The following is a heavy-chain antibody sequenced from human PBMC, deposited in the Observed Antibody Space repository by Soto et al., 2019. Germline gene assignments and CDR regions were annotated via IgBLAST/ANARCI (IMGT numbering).Heavy chain of an antibody. J-gene: IGHJ4*02. D-gene: IGHD3-22*01. CDR3: AREFYYDSSGYYIDY. Sequence: SETLSLTCTVSGGSISSGDYYWSWIRQPPGMGLEWIGYIYYSGSTYYNPSLKSRVTISVDTSKNQFSLKLSSVTAADTAVYYCAREFYYDSSGYYIDYWGQGTLVTVSS. V-gene: IGHV4-30-4*01. CDR1: GGSISSGDYY. CDR2: IYYSGST.